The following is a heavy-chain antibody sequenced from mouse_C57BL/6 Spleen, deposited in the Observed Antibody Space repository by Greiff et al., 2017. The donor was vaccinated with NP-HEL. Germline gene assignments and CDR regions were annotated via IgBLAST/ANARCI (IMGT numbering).Heavy chain of an antibody. CDR2: INPSNGGT. D-gene: IGHD1-1*01. V-gene: IGHV1-53*01. CDR3: AREDYYYGSSCWFAY. CDR1: GYTFTSYW. J-gene: IGHJ3*01. Sequence: VQLQQSGTELVKPGASVKLSCKASGYTFTSYWMHWVKQRPGQGLEWIGNINPSNGGTNYNEKFKSKATLTVDKSSSTAYMQLSSLTSEDSAVYYCAREDYYYGSSCWFAYWGQGTLVTVSA.